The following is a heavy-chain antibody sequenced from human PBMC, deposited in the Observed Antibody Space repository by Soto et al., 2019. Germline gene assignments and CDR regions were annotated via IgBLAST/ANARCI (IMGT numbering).Heavy chain of an antibody. CDR1: GGSISSYY. CDR2: IYYSGGT. Sequence: QVQLQESGPGLVKPSETLSLTCTVSGGSISSYYWSWIRQPPGKGLEWIGYIYYSGGTNYNPSLKSRVTISVDTSKNQFSLKLSSVTAADTAVYYCARLPMTTVTTRGWFDPWGQGTLVTVSS. D-gene: IGHD4-17*01. V-gene: IGHV4-59*01. CDR3: ARLPMTTVTTRGWFDP. J-gene: IGHJ5*02.